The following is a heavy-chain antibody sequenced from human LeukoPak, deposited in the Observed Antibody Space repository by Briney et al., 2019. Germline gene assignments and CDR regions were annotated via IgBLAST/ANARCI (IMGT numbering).Heavy chain of an antibody. CDR2: INPSGGST. D-gene: IGHD3-3*01. J-gene: IGHJ4*02. CDR1: GYTFTGYY. V-gene: IGHV1-46*01. CDR3: ARDDPNFTIFGVVDDDSYFDY. Sequence: ASVKVSCKASGYTFTGYYMHWVRQAPGQGLEWMGIINPSGGSTSYAQKFQGRVTMTRDMSTSTVYMELSSLRSEDTAVYYCARDDPNFTIFGVVDDDSYFDYWGQGTLVTVSS.